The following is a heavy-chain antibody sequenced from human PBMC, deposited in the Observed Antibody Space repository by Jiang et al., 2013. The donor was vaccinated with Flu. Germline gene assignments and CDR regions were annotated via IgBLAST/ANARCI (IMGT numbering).Heavy chain of an antibody. CDR3: ARDRIVAPTPNWFDP. Sequence: SGADVKKPGASVKVSCKASGYTFTSSGISWVRRAPGQGLEWMGWISAYNGNTKYAQKFQDRVTLTTDTSTSTAYMELRSLRSDDTAVYYCARDRIVAPTPNWFDPWGQGTLVIVSS. J-gene: IGHJ5*02. CDR2: ISAYNGNT. CDR1: GYTFTSSG. D-gene: IGHD1-26*01. V-gene: IGHV1-18*01.